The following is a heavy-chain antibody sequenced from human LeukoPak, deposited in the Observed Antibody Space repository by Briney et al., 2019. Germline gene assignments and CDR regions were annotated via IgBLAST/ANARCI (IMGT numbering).Heavy chain of an antibody. CDR1: GYTFTLYY. D-gene: IGHD2-2*01. V-gene: IGHV1-46*01. CDR3: ARGYCSSTSCYAWFDP. CDR2: INPSGGST. J-gene: IGHJ5*02. Sequence: ASVKVSCKASGYTFTLYYMHWVRQAPGQGLEWMGTINPSGGSTHYAQRFQGRVTMTRDTSTSTVDMELSSLRSEDTAVYYCARGYCSSTSCYAWFDPWRQGTLVTVSS.